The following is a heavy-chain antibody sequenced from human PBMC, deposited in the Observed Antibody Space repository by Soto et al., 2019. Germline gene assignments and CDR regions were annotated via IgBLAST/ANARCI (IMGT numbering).Heavy chain of an antibody. CDR2: INAGNGNT. Sequence: ASVKVSCKASGYTFTSYAMHWVRQAPGQRLEWMGWINAGNGNTKYSQKFQGRVTITRDTSASTAYMELSSLRSEDTAVYYCARDLSHYYDSSGYYTGNYYYYYGMDVWGQGTTVTVSS. CDR3: ARDLSHYYDSSGYYTGNYYYYYGMDV. J-gene: IGHJ6*02. V-gene: IGHV1-3*01. D-gene: IGHD3-22*01. CDR1: GYTFTSYA.